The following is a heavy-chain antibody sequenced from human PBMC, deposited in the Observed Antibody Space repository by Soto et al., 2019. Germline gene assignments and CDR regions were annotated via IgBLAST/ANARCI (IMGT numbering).Heavy chain of an antibody. CDR2: IDPSDSYT. J-gene: IGHJ6*02. D-gene: IGHD6-6*01. CDR1: GYSFTSYW. V-gene: IGHV5-10-1*01. CDR3: ARQSGASKLGRGMDV. Sequence: GESLNISCKGSGYSFTSYWISWVRQMPGKGLEWMGRIDPSDSYTNYSPSFQGHVTISADKSISTAYLQWSSLKAPDTAMYYCARQSGASKLGRGMDVWGQGTTVTVSS.